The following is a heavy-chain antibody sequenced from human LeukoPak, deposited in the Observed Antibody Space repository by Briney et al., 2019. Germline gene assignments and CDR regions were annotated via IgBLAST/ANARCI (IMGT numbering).Heavy chain of an antibody. CDR3: ARGTYSSGWPYNWFDP. CDR2: MNPNSGNT. Sequence: ASVKVSCKASGYTFTSYDINWVRQATGQGLEWMGWMNPNSGNTGYAQKFQGRVTITRNTSISTAYMELSSLRSEDTAIYYCARGTYSSGWPYNWFDPWGQGTLVTVSS. J-gene: IGHJ5*02. CDR1: GYTFTSYD. V-gene: IGHV1-8*01. D-gene: IGHD6-19*01.